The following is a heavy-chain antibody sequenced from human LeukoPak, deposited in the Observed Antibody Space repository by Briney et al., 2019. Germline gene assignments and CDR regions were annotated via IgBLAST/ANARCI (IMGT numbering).Heavy chain of an antibody. CDR3: ARAVDTAMVTPLDY. CDR2: MNPNSGNT. J-gene: IGHJ4*02. CDR1: GYTFTSYD. Sequence: ASVKVSCKASGYTFTSYDINWVRQATGQGLEWMGWMNPNSGNTGCAQKFQGRVTMTRNTSISTAYMELSSLRSEDTAVYYCARAVDTAMVTPLDYWGQGTLVTVSS. D-gene: IGHD5-18*01. V-gene: IGHV1-8*01.